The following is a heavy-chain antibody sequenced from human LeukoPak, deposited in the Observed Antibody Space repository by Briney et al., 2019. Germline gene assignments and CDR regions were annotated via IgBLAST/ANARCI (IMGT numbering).Heavy chain of an antibody. Sequence: GGSLRLSCAASGFTFSSYSMNWVRQAPGKGLEWVSSFTSSSSYIYYADSVKGRFTISRDNAKNSLYLQMNSLRAEDTAVYYCARDRSYGDRAVRAFDIWGQGTMVTVSS. CDR2: FTSSSSYI. CDR1: GFTFSSYS. D-gene: IGHD4-17*01. J-gene: IGHJ3*02. V-gene: IGHV3-21*01. CDR3: ARDRSYGDRAVRAFDI.